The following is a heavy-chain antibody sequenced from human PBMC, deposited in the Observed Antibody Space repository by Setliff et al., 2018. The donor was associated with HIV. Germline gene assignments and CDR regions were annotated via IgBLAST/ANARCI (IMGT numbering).Heavy chain of an antibody. D-gene: IGHD4-17*01. V-gene: IGHV4-59*01. CDR2: IYYTGTT. Sequence: PSETLSLTCTVSRGSISRYYWSWIRQPPGKGLEWIGYIYYTGTTKYNPSLKSRVTMSVDTSKNQLSLKLSSLTPADTAVYYCARDRPPSTVDMLGAFDRWGQGTMVTVSS. J-gene: IGHJ3*02. CDR1: RGSISRYY. CDR3: ARDRPPSTVDMLGAFDR.